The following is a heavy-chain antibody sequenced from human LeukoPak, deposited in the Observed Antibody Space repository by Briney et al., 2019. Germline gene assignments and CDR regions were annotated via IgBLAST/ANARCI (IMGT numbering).Heavy chain of an antibody. J-gene: IGHJ5*02. D-gene: IGHD1-26*01. CDR2: IYYSGST. V-gene: IGHV4-39*07. CDR1: GYSISSSSYY. Sequence: SETLSLTCSVSGYSISSSSYYWGWIRQPPGKGLEWIGSIYYSGSTYYNPSLKSRVTISVDTSKNQFSLKLSSVTAADTAVYYCARDWGSGSYLNWFDPWGQGTLVTVSS. CDR3: ARDWGSGSYLNWFDP.